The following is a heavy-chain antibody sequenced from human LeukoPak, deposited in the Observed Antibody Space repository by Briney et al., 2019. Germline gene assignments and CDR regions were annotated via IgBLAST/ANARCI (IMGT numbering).Heavy chain of an antibody. CDR3: ARDRIGSTWRSVFDF. J-gene: IGHJ4*02. Sequence: GGSLRLSCAASGFTFSNYAMHWVRQAPGKGLEWVAYIRYDGSSAYYADFVKGRFTISRDNSKNTLYLQMHSLRAEDTAVYYCARDRIGSTWRSVFDFWGQGTLVTVSS. CDR1: GFTFSNYA. CDR2: IRYDGSSA. D-gene: IGHD6-13*01. V-gene: IGHV3-30*02.